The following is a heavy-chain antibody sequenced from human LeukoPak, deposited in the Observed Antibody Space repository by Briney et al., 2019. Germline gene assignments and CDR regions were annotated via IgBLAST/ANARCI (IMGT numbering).Heavy chain of an antibody. V-gene: IGHV3-7*01. Sequence: PGGSLRLPCAASGFTFSSYWMSWVRQAPGKGLEWVANIKEDGSEKYYVDSVKGRFTISRDNAKNSLYLQMDSLRAEDTAVYYCARGIAAAGTAIFDCWGQGTLVTVSS. CDR1: GFTFSSYW. CDR2: IKEDGSEK. D-gene: IGHD6-13*01. CDR3: ARGIAAAGTAIFDC. J-gene: IGHJ4*02.